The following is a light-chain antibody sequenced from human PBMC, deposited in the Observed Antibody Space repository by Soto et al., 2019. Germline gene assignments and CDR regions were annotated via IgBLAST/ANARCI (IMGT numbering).Light chain of an antibody. CDR3: QQGHNWPLT. J-gene: IGKJ2*01. Sequence: EIAMTQSPATLSVSPGERATLSCRASQSISTELAWYQQIPGQPPRLLIYSASTRATGVPARFTGSGSGSECTLTISGLQSEDFAMYYCQQGHNWPLTVGQGTRLEI. CDR2: SAS. V-gene: IGKV3-15*01. CDR1: QSISTE.